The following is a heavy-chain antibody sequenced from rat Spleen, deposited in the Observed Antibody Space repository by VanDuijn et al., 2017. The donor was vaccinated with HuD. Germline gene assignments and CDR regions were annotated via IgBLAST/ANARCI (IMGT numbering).Heavy chain of an antibody. CDR3: ASLMYTPDYLGVMDA. V-gene: IGHV5-25*01. CDR1: GFTFSNYG. D-gene: IGHD1-6*01. J-gene: IGHJ4*01. CDR2: ITTGGAIT. Sequence: VQLVESGGGLVQPGRSMKLSCAASGFTFSNYGLAWVRQAPTKGLEWVASITTGGAITSYRDSVKGRFTISRDTAKSTLYLQMDSLRSEDTATYYCASLMYTPDYLGVMDAWGQGASVTVSS.